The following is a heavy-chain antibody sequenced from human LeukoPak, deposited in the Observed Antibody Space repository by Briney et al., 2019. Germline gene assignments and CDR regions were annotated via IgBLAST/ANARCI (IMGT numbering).Heavy chain of an antibody. CDR1: GFTFSSYG. D-gene: IGHD2-21*02. J-gene: IGHJ4*02. Sequence: PGRSLRLSCAASGFTFSSYGFHWVRQAPGKGLEWVAVIWSDGSYKYYADSVKGRFTISRDDSKNTLYLQMNSLRAEDTAVYYCATLGSIVWGRKGTASSLWGQGTLVTVSS. CDR3: ATLGSIVWGRKGTASSL. V-gene: IGHV3-33*01. CDR2: IWSDGSYK.